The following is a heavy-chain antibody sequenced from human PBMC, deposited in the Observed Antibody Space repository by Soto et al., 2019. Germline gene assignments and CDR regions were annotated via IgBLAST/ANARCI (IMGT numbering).Heavy chain of an antibody. Sequence: GGSLRLSCAASGFAVSSSYMMWVRQAPGKGLECISVTYTDGSTHYADSVKDRLTISRDDSRNTLYLQMNSLRAEDTAVYYCARDPPITSDYALDVWGQGTTVTVSS. CDR2: TYTDGST. CDR1: GFAVSSSY. J-gene: IGHJ6*02. D-gene: IGHD1-20*01. V-gene: IGHV3-53*01. CDR3: ARDPPITSDYALDV.